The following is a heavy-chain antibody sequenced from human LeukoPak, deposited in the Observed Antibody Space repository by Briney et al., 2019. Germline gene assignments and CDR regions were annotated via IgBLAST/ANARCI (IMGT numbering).Heavy chain of an antibody. CDR1: GGSFSGYY. Sequence: SETLSLTCAVYGGSFSGYYWSWIRQPPGKGLEWIGEINHSGSTNYNPSLKSRVTISVDTSKNQFSLKLSSVTAADTAVYYCARVSEEEYQPPDGPIDYWGQGTLVTVSS. V-gene: IGHV4-34*01. CDR2: INHSGST. CDR3: ARVSEEEYQPPDGPIDY. D-gene: IGHD2-2*01. J-gene: IGHJ4*02.